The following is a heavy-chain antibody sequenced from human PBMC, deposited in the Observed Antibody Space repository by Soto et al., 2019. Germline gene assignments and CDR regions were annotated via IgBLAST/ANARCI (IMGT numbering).Heavy chain of an antibody. J-gene: IGHJ6*02. CDR2: INPSGGST. V-gene: IGHV1-46*01. Sequence: ASVKVSCKASGYTFTSYYMHWVRQAPGQGLEWMGIINPSGGSTSYVQKFQGRVTMTRDTSTSTVYMELSSLRSEDTAVYYCATVSVMSTSNYYYGMDVWGQGTTVTVSS. CDR1: GYTFTSYY. CDR3: ATVSVMSTSNYYYGMDV. D-gene: IGHD2-8*01.